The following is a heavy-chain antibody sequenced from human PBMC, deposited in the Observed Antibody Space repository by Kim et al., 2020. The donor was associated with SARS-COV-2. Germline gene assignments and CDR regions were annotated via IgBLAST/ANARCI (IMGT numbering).Heavy chain of an antibody. CDR3: ARERRWRGITGTTPPEYFQH. CDR1: GYTFTSYG. D-gene: IGHD1-20*01. Sequence: ASVKVSCKASGYTFTSYGISWVRQAPGQGLEWMGWISAYNGNTNYAQKPQGRVTMTTDTSTSTAYMELRSLRSDDTAVYYCARERRWRGITGTTPPEYFQHWGQGTLVTVSS. CDR2: ISAYNGNT. V-gene: IGHV1-18*04. J-gene: IGHJ1*01.